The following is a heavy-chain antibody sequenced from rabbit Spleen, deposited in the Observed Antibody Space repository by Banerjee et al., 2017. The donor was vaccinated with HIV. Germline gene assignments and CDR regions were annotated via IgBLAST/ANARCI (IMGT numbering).Heavy chain of an antibody. Sequence: QEQLVESGGGLVQPGGSLKLSCKASGFDFSNYGVTWVRQAPGKGLEWIGYIEPIFGNTYYANWVNGRFTISSHNAQNTLNLQLSSLTAADTATYFCAGDLASVVGWNFGLWGPGTLVTVS. V-gene: IGHV1S47*01. D-gene: IGHD3-1*01. CDR1: GFDFSNYG. J-gene: IGHJ4*01. CDR2: IEPIFGNT. CDR3: AGDLASVVGWNFGL.